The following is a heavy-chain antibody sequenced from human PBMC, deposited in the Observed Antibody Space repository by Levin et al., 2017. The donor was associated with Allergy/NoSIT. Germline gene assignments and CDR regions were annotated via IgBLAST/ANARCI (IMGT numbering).Heavy chain of an antibody. CDR3: ARGISGASDFDY. CDR1: GFTFSDYY. V-gene: IGHV3-11*01. CDR2: ISSSSITI. D-gene: IGHD3-10*01. Sequence: LSLTCAASGFTFSDYYMSWIRQAPGEGLEWISYISSSSITIYYADSVKGRFTVSRDNARSSLYLQMNSLRAEDTAVYYCARGISGASDFDYWGQGTLVTVSS. J-gene: IGHJ4*02.